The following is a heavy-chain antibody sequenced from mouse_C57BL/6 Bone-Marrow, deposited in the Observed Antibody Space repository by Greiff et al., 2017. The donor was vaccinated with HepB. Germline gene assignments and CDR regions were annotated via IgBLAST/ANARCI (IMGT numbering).Heavy chain of an antibody. CDR3: ARDRGLRRSLNYYAMDY. CDR1: GFTFSDYY. J-gene: IGHJ4*01. CDR2: INYDGSST. V-gene: IGHV5-16*01. Sequence: EVMLVESEGGLVQPGSSMKLSCTASGFTFSDYYMAWVRQVPEKGLEWVANINYDGSSTYYLDSLKSRFIISRDNAKNILYLQMSSLKSEDTATYYCARDRGLRRSLNYYAMDYWGQGTSVTVSS. D-gene: IGHD2-4*01.